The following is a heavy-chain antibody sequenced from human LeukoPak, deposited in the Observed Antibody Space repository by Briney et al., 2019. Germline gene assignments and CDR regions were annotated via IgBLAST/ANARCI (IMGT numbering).Heavy chain of an antibody. D-gene: IGHD3-22*01. Sequence: GGSLRLSCAASGFTVSSNYMSWVRQAPGKGLEWVSVIYSGGSTYYADSVEGRFAISRDNSKNTLYLQMNSLRAEDTAVYYCARKRYYYDSSGFRFDYWGQGTLVTVSS. CDR3: ARKRYYYDSSGFRFDY. V-gene: IGHV3-66*01. CDR1: GFTVSSNY. CDR2: IYSGGST. J-gene: IGHJ4*02.